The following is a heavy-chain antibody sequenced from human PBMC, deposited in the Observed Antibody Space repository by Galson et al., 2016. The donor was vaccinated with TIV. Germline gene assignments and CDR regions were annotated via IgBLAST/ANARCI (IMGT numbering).Heavy chain of an antibody. Sequence: SLRLSCAASGFIFSMADMHWVRQVKGKGLEWVASAGLRDDTYYAESMRGRFTIFRVNAQNSVYLQMNSLRVEDAAMYYCAKGLKGTPGIDYNMDVWGQGTTVTVSS. CDR3: AKGLKGTPGIDYNMDV. J-gene: IGHJ6*02. V-gene: IGHV3-13*01. CDR1: GFIFSMAD. D-gene: IGHD1-7*01. CDR2: AGLRDDT.